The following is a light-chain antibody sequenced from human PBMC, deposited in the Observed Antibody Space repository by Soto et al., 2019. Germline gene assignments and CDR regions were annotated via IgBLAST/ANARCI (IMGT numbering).Light chain of an antibody. Sequence: QSVLTQPASVSESPGQSITISCSGTSTDVGRFDLVSWYQQHPGKAPKLMIFEGSKRASGISNRFSGSTSGNTASLTISGLQAEDESDYFCCSYVASSTLVFGGGTKLTVL. CDR2: EGS. CDR1: STDVGRFDL. V-gene: IGLV2-23*01. CDR3: CSYVASSTLV. J-gene: IGLJ3*02.